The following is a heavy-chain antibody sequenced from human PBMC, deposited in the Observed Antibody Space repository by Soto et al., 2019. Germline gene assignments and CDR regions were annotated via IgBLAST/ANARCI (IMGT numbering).Heavy chain of an antibody. J-gene: IGHJ4*02. V-gene: IGHV3-66*01. D-gene: IGHD3-16*01. CDR3: ARDPWAADY. CDR1: GFTVSTKY. Sequence: EVQLVESGGGLVQPGGSLGLSCAASGFTVSTKYMSWVRQAPGKGLEWVSVIYSGGSTFYADSVRGRFTISRDNSKNTVNLQINSLRAEDTAVYYCARDPWAADYWGQGTLVTVSS. CDR2: IYSGGST.